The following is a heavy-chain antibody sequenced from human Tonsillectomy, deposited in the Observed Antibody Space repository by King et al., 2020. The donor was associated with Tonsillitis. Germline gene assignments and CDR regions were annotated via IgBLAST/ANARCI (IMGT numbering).Heavy chain of an antibody. Sequence: QLQESGPGLVKPSQTLSLTCTVSGGSISSGDYYWSWIRQPPGKGLEWIGYIYYSGSTYYNPSLKSRVTISVDTSKNQFSLKLSSVTAADTAVYYCASVHYYYDSSGYYRRTYYFDYWGQGTLVTVSS. D-gene: IGHD3-22*01. CDR3: ASVHYYYDSSGYYRRTYYFDY. CDR2: IYYSGST. V-gene: IGHV4-30-4*01. J-gene: IGHJ4*02. CDR1: GGSISSGDYY.